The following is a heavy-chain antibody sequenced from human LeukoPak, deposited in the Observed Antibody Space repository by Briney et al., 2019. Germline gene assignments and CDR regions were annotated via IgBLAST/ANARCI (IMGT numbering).Heavy chain of an antibody. CDR2: ISGDGGST. CDR1: GFTFDDYG. CDR3: ARDGVYSSSPRWYFDL. D-gene: IGHD6-13*01. J-gene: IGHJ2*01. Sequence: GGSLRLSCAASGFTFDDYGMSWVRQAPGKGLEWVSSISGDGGSTYYADSVKGRFTISRDNPKNTLYLQMNSLRAEDTAVYYCARDGVYSSSPRWYFDLWGRGTLVTVSS. V-gene: IGHV3-23*01.